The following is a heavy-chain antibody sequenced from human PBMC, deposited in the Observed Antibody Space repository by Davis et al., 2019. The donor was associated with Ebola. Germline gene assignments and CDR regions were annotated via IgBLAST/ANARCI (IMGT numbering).Heavy chain of an antibody. CDR2: IYSGGST. J-gene: IGHJ6*02. CDR1: GFTVSSNY. D-gene: IGHD2-8*02. CDR3: AEIYWVRYGMDV. Sequence: GESLKISCAASGFTVSSNYMSWVRQAPGKGLEWVSVIYSGGSTYYADSVKGRFTISRDNSKNTLYLQMNSLRAEDTAVYYCAEIYWVRYGMDVWGQGTTVTVSS. V-gene: IGHV3-66*01.